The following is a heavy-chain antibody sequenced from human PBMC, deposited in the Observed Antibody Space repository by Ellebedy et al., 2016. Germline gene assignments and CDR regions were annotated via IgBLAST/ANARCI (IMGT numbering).Heavy chain of an antibody. CDR1: GGSISSSSYY. CDR3: ARHVDHYYGSGSYYNHFDY. J-gene: IGHJ4*02. Sequence: SETLSLXXTVSGGSISSSSYYWGWIRQPPGKGLEWIGSIYYSGSTYYNPSLKSRVTISVDTSKNQFSLKLSSVTAADTAVYYCARHVDHYYGSGSYYNHFDYWGQGTLVTVSS. V-gene: IGHV4-39*01. D-gene: IGHD3-10*01. CDR2: IYYSGST.